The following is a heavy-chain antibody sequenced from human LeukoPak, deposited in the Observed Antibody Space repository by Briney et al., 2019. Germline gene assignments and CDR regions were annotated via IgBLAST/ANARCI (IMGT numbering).Heavy chain of an antibody. D-gene: IGHD2-15*01. V-gene: IGHV3-66*01. CDR2: IYTGGAT. J-gene: IGHJ6*02. CDR3: ARDKANARSGNYYYGMDV. Sequence: PGGSLRLSCAASGFTVSDNFMSWVRQAPGKGLEWVSIIYTGGATYYGDSVKGRFTISRDNSKNTLFLQMNSLRAEDTAVYYCARDKANARSGNYYYGMDVWGQGTTVTVSS. CDR1: GFTVSDNF.